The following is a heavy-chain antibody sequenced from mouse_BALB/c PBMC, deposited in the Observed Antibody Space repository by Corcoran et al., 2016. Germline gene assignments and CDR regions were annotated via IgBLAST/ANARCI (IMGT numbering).Heavy chain of an antibody. J-gene: IGHJ3*01. D-gene: IGHD2-3*01. Sequence: EVQLQQSGAELVKPGASVKLSCTASGFNIKDTYMHWVKQRPEQGLEWIGRIDPANGNTKYNPKFQGKATITADTSSNTAYLQLSSLTSGDTAVYYCARKDGWVWFAYWGQGTLVTVSA. CDR2: IDPANGNT. CDR3: ARKDGWVWFAY. CDR1: GFNIKDTY. V-gene: IGHV14-3*02.